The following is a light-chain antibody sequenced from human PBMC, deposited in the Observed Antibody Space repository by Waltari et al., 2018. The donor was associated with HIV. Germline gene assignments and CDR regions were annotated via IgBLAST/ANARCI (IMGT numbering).Light chain of an antibody. Sequence: DIQMTQSPSTLSASVGDRVTITCRASQSISTWLAWYQQKAGKAPKLLIYKASTLESGVPSTFSGSGSGTEFTLTISSLQPDDFATYYCQQYNSYPYTFGQGTKLEIK. V-gene: IGKV1-5*03. CDR3: QQYNSYPYT. CDR2: KAS. J-gene: IGKJ2*01. CDR1: QSISTW.